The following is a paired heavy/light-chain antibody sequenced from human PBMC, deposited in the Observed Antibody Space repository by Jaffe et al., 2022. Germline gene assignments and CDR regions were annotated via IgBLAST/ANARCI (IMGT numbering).Heavy chain of an antibody. CDR3: ARGMSSRLGKVKVDALDV. V-gene: IGHV1-69*02. J-gene: IGHJ3*01. CDR2: IFPTIGVV. D-gene: IGHD1-26*01. Sequence: QVQLVQSGAEVKKPGSSVKVSCEASGGPSSTYTLNWVRQAPGQGLEWMGRIFPTIGVVDYAQKFQGRLTITADKSTSTAYIELSSLRSEDTAVYFCARGMSSRLGKVKVDALDVWGQGTMVIVSS. CDR1: GGPSSTYT.
Light chain of an antibody. CDR3: QQCGSSPWT. J-gene: IGKJ1*01. Sequence: EIVLTQSPGTLSLSPGERATLSCRASQSIGSNYLAWYQQIPGQAPRLLIYGTSSRATGIPDRFSGSGSGTDFTLTISRLEPEDFAVYFCQQCGSSPWTFGQGTKVEV. CDR1: QSIGSNY. V-gene: IGKV3-20*01. CDR2: GTS.